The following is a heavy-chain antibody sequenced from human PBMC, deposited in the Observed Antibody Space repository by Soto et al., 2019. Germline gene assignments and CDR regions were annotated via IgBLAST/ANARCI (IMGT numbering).Heavy chain of an antibody. V-gene: IGHV4-30-4*01. Sequence: SETLSLTCTVSGGSISNGAYYWSWIRQPPGKGLEWIGYIYYSGTTYYNPSLKSRVTISVDTSKNQFSLKLTSVTAADTAVYYCATYIVATSRSDPWGQGTLVTVSS. CDR2: IYYSGTT. J-gene: IGHJ5*02. D-gene: IGHD5-12*01. CDR1: GGSISNGAYY. CDR3: ATYIVATSRSDP.